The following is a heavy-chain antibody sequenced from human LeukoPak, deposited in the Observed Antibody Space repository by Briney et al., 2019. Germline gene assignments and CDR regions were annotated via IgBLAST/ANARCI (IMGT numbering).Heavy chain of an antibody. Sequence: NPSETLSLTCTVSGGSISSSSYYWGWIRQPPGKGLEWIGSIYYSGSTYYNPSLKSRVTISVDTSKNQFSLKLSSVTAADTAVYYRARPQGYQLLDFEYWGQGTLVTVSS. V-gene: IGHV4-39*01. CDR1: GGSISSSSYY. CDR3: ARPQGYQLLDFEY. CDR2: IYYSGST. J-gene: IGHJ4*02. D-gene: IGHD2-2*01.